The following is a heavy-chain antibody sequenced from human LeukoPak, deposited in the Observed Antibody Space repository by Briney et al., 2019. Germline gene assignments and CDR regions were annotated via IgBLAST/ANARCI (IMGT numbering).Heavy chain of an antibody. CDR3: AREPPTPGYWHFDL. CDR1: GFTFSSHD. Sequence: GGSLRLSCVASGFTFSSHDIHWVRQVEGKGLEWLSAISTSDDIHYSDSVKGRFTIYRGDAENSVHLQMSSLTAGDTAVYFCAREPPTPGYWHFDLWGRGTLVTVSS. V-gene: IGHV3-13*01. CDR2: ISTSDDI. D-gene: IGHD1-14*01. J-gene: IGHJ2*01.